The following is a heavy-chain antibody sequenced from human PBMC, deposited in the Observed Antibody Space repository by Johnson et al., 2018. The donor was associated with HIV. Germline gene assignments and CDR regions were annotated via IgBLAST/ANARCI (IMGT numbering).Heavy chain of an antibody. J-gene: IGHJ3*02. V-gene: IGHV3-11*04. CDR3: AREGTYEPLHRIYDYGDYPAFDI. D-gene: IGHD4-17*01. Sequence: QVQPVESGGGVVQPGRSLRLSCAASGFNFNYNYMAWIRQAPGKGLEWISYISAFGLTMSYADSVKGRFTISRDNAKNSLYLQMNSLRDEDTAVYYCAREGTYEPLHRIYDYGDYPAFDIWGQGTLVTVSS. CDR1: GFNFNYNY. CDR2: ISAFGLTM.